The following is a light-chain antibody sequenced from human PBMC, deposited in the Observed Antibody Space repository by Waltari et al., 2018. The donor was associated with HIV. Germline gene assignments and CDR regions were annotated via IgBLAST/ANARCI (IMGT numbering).Light chain of an antibody. V-gene: IGKV3-20*01. Sequence: EIVLTQSPVTLSLSSGERATLSCRASQGASSTYLAWYQQKPGQAPRLLIYDVSIRVIGIPDRFSGSGSGTDFTLTISRLEPEDFAVYYCQQYTSSPWTFGQGTKVEIK. CDR2: DVS. J-gene: IGKJ1*01. CDR1: QGASSTY. CDR3: QQYTSSPWT.